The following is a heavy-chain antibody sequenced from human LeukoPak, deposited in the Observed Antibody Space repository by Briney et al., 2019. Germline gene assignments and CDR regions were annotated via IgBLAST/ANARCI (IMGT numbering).Heavy chain of an antibody. D-gene: IGHD2-21*01. Sequence: GGSLRLSCAASGFTFDDYGMSWVRQAPGKGLVWVSRINSDGSSTSYADSVKGRFTISRDNAKNTLYLQMNSLRAEDTAVYYCANLLSPYCGGDCYSWGQGTLVTVSS. V-gene: IGHV3-74*01. CDR3: ANLLSPYCGGDCYS. CDR1: GFTFDDYG. J-gene: IGHJ5*02. CDR2: INSDGSST.